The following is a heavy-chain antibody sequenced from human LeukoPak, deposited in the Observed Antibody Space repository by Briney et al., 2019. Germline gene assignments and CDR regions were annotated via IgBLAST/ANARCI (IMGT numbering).Heavy chain of an antibody. CDR2: IYTSGST. Sequence: PSETLSLTCTVSGGSISSYYWSWTRQPAGKGLEWIGRIYTSGSTNYNPSLKSRVTMSVDTSKNQFSLKLSSVTAADTAVYYCARDAPLRYFDWLGDYYYGMDVWGQGTTVTVPS. V-gene: IGHV4-4*07. CDR3: ARDAPLRYFDWLGDYYYGMDV. CDR1: GGSISSYY. D-gene: IGHD3-9*01. J-gene: IGHJ6*02.